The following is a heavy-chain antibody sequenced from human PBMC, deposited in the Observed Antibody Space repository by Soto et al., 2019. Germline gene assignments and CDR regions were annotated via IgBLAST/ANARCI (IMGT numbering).Heavy chain of an antibody. Sequence: SETLSLTCTVSSAPVSSSTYTWGWIRQPPGKGMEWIGSIYYSGSTYYNPSLNSRVTVSVDTSKNQFSLKLSSVTAADTAVYYCACIFSGGYGYGFYYYGMDVWGQGTTVT. V-gene: IGHV4-39*01. CDR2: IYYSGST. D-gene: IGHD5-18*01. J-gene: IGHJ6*02. CDR3: ACIFSGGYGYGFYYYGMDV. CDR1: SAPVSSSTYT.